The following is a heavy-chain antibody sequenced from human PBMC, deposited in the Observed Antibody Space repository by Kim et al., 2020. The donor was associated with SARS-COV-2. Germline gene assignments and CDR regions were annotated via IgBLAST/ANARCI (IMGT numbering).Heavy chain of an antibody. V-gene: IGHV1-18*01. CDR1: GYTFTSYG. D-gene: IGHD3-10*01. J-gene: IGHJ6*02. CDR3: ASETYYYGSGRYGMDV. Sequence: ASVKVSCKASGYTFTSYGISWVRQAPGQGLEWMGWISAYNGNTNYAQKLQGRVTMTTDTSTSTAYMELRSLRSDDTAVYYCASETYYYGSGRYGMDVWGQGTTVTVSS. CDR2: ISAYNGNT.